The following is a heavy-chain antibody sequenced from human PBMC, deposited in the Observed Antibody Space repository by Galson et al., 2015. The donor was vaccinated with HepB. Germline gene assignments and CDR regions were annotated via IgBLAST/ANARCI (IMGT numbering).Heavy chain of an antibody. CDR3: ARDWYQLLFGWFDP. CDR2: IIPIFGTA. J-gene: IGHJ5*02. Sequence: SVKVSCKASGGTFSSYAISWVRQAPGQGLEWMGGIIPIFGTANYAQKFQGRVTITADESTSTAYMELSSLRSEDTAVYYCARDWYQLLFGWFDPWGQGTLVTVSS. D-gene: IGHD2-2*01. V-gene: IGHV1-69*13. CDR1: GGTFSSYA.